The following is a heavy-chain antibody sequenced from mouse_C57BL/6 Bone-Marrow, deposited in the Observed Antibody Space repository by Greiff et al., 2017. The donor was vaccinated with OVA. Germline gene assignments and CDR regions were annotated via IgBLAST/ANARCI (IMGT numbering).Heavy chain of an antibody. V-gene: IGHV1-80*01. J-gene: IGHJ2*01. CDR2: IYPGDGDI. CDR1: GYAFRHSW. Sequence: VKLVESGAELVKPGASVKISCKASGYAFRHSWMNWVKQRPGKGLEWIGQIYPGDGDINYNGKLKGKATLTADKSSSTAYMQFSSLTSEDSAVYFCARGAYWGQGTTLTVSS. CDR3: ARGAY.